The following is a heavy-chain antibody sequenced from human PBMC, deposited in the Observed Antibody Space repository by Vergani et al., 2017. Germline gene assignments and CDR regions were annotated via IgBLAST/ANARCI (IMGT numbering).Heavy chain of an antibody. CDR3: ARDRGGCSGGSCYSINWFDP. Sequence: EVQLLESGGGLVQPGGSLRLSCAASGFTFSSYAMSWVRQAPGKGLEWVSAISGSGGSTYYADSVKGRFTISRDNSKNTLYLQMNSLRAEDTAVYYCARDRGGCSGGSCYSINWFDPWGQGTLVTVSS. CDR1: GFTFSSYA. J-gene: IGHJ5*02. D-gene: IGHD2-15*01. CDR2: ISGSGGST. V-gene: IGHV3-23*01.